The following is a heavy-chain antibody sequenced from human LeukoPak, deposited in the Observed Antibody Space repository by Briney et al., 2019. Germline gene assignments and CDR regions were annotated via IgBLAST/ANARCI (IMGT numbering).Heavy chain of an antibody. CDR1: GYSFTSYW. J-gene: IGHJ3*02. D-gene: IGHD5-24*01. CDR3: ARPRGRDGYNSGDAFDI. Sequence: PVESLKISCKGSGYSFTSYWIGWVRQMPGKGLEWMGIIYPGDSDTRYSPSFQGQVTISADKSISTAYLQWSSLKASDTAMYYCARPRGRDGYNSGDAFDIWGQGTMVTVSS. CDR2: IYPGDSDT. V-gene: IGHV5-51*01.